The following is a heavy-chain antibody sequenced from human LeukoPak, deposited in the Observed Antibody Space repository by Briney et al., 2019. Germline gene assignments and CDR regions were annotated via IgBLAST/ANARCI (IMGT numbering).Heavy chain of an antibody. CDR2: IYYSGST. CDR3: ARGAGRRRRVIVVVPAVSFDY. D-gene: IGHD2-2*01. V-gene: IGHV4-30-4*01. CDR1: GGSISSGDYY. Sequence: SETLSLTCTVSGGSISSGDYYWSWIRQPPGKGLEWIGYIYYSGSTYYNPSLKSRVTISVDTPKNQFSLKLSSVTAADTAVYYCARGAGRRRRVIVVVPAVSFDYWGQGTLVTVSS. J-gene: IGHJ4*02.